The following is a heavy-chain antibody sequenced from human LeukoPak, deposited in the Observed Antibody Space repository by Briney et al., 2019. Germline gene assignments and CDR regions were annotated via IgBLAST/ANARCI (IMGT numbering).Heavy chain of an antibody. V-gene: IGHV1-69*04. CDR1: EGTLSSYA. CDR3: AREYYYDSSGYPDDY. D-gene: IGHD3-22*01. CDR2: IIPILGIA. J-gene: IGHJ4*02. Sequence: SVKVSCKASEGTLSSYAISWVRQAPGQGLEWMGRIIPILGIANYAQKFQGRVTITADKSTSTAYMELSSLRSEDTAVYYCAREYYYDSSGYPDDYWGQGTLVTVSS.